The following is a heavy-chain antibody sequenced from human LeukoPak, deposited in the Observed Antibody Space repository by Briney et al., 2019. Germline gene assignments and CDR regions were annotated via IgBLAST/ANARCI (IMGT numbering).Heavy chain of an antibody. CDR3: TTDLDFKLDY. CDR2: VKPDGRTT. CDR1: GFTFSSYS. V-gene: IGHV3-74*01. D-gene: IGHD3-9*01. Sequence: GGSLRLSCAVSGFTFSSYSMLRVRQAPGKGLVWVSRVKPDGRTTNYADSVKGRFTISRDNAKNTLYLQMNSLRAEDTAVYFCTTDLDFKLDYWGQGTLVTVSS. J-gene: IGHJ4*02.